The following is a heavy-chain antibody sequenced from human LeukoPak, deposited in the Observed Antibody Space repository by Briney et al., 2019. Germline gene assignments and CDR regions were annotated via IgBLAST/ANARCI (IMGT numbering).Heavy chain of an antibody. CDR2: ISGSGGST. J-gene: IGHJ2*01. Sequence: GGSLRLSCAASGFTFSTYGMSWVRQAPGKGLEWVSAISGSGGSTYYADSVKGRFTISRDNSKNTLYLQMNSLRAEDTAVYYCAKDTASSWWYFDLWGRGTLVTVSS. CDR1: GFTFSTYG. CDR3: AKDTASSWWYFDL. D-gene: IGHD5-18*01. V-gene: IGHV3-23*01.